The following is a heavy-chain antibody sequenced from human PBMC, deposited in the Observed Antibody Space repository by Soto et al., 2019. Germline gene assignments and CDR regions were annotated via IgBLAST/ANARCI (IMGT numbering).Heavy chain of an antibody. CDR1: GGTFSSYA. J-gene: IGHJ5*02. Sequence: SVKVSCKASGGTFSSYAISWVRQAPGQGLEWMGGIIPSFGTANYAQKFQGRVTITADESTSTAYMELSSLRSEDTAVYYCARRQNYYDSSGYWVNWFDPWGQGTLVTVS. D-gene: IGHD3-22*01. CDR2: IIPSFGTA. CDR3: ARRQNYYDSSGYWVNWFDP. V-gene: IGHV1-69*13.